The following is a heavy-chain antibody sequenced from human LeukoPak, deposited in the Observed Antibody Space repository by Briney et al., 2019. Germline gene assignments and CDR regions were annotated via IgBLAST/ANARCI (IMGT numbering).Heavy chain of an antibody. D-gene: IGHD2-2*01. CDR1: GGSISSYY. CDR2: IYYSGST. J-gene: IGHJ4*02. V-gene: IGHV4-59*12. CDR3: ASGNLYCSSTSCHTLDY. Sequence: PSETLSLTCTVSGGSISSYYWSWIRQPPGKGLEWIGYIYYSGSTNYNPSLKSRVTMSVDTSKNQFSLKLSSVTAADTAVYYCASGNLYCSSTSCHTLDYWGQGTLVTVSS.